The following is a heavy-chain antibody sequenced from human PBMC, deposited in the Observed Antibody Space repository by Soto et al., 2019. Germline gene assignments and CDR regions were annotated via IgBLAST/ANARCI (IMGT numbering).Heavy chain of an antibody. V-gene: IGHV3-30*18. CDR1: GFTFSSYG. CDR3: AKVEYGDYGNYYYMDV. Sequence: GESLKISCAASGFTFSSYGMHWVRQAPGKGLEWVAVISYDGSNKYYADSVKGRFTISRDNSKNTLYLQMNSLRAEDTAVYYCAKVEYGDYGNYYYMDVWGKGTTVTVSS. J-gene: IGHJ6*03. CDR2: ISYDGSNK. D-gene: IGHD4-17*01.